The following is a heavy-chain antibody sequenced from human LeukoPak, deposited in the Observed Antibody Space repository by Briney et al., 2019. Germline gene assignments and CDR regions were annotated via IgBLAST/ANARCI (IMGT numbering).Heavy chain of an antibody. CDR2: MNPNSGNT. CDR1: GYTFTSYD. CDR3: AGGRGIQLFYYYYGMDV. J-gene: IGHJ6*02. Sequence: ASVKVSCKASGYTFTSYDINWVRQATGQGLEWMGWMNPNSGNTGYAQKFQGRVTVTRNTSISTAYMELSSLRSEDTAVYYCAGGRGIQLFYYYYGMDVWGQGTTVTVSS. V-gene: IGHV1-8*01. D-gene: IGHD5-18*01.